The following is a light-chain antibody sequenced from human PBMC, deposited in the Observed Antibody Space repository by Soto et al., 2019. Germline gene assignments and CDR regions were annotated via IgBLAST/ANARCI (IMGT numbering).Light chain of an antibody. CDR1: QNVSTF. V-gene: IGKV3-11*01. Sequence: EIVLTQSPGTLSLSPGERATLSCRASQNVSTFFAWYQQKPGQAPRLLIYDVSNRATGFPARFSGSGSGTDFTLTISSLEPEDSAVYYCHQRSSWPLTFGGGTKVEIK. CDR2: DVS. J-gene: IGKJ4*01. CDR3: HQRSSWPLT.